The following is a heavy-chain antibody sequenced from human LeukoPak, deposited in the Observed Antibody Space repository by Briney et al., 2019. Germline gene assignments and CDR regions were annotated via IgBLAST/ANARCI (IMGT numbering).Heavy chain of an antibody. CDR3: ARALYYYYGMDV. Sequence: GGSLRLSCAASGFTFSSYAMHWVRQAPGKGLEWVAVISYDGSNKYYADSVKGRFTISRDNSKNTLYLQMNSLRAEDTAVYYCARALYYYYGMDVWGQGTTVTVSS. V-gene: IGHV3-30-3*01. J-gene: IGHJ6*02. CDR2: ISYDGSNK. CDR1: GFTFSSYA.